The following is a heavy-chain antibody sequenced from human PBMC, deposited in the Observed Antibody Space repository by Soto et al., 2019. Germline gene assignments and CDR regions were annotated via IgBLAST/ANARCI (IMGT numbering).Heavy chain of an antibody. CDR2: ISSSGSTI. V-gene: IGHV3-48*03. Sequence: EVQLVESGGGLVQPGGSLRLSCAASGFTFSSYDMNWVRQAPGKGLEWGSYISSSGSTIYYADTVKGRFTISRDNAKNSMYLQRNSLRAEDTAVYYCARVTALYFDYWGQGTLVTVSS. CDR1: GFTFSSYD. CDR3: ARVTALYFDY. J-gene: IGHJ4*02. D-gene: IGHD5-18*01.